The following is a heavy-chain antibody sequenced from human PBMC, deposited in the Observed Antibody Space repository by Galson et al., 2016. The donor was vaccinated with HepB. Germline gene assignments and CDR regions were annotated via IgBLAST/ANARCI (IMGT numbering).Heavy chain of an antibody. CDR3: ARDGGWNYDYFDY. CDR1: GFSLSIYS. J-gene: IGHJ4*02. Sequence: SLRLSCAASGFSLSIYSMNWVRQAPGKGLEWVAVISYDGSNKYYADSVKGRFTISRDNSKNTLYLQMNSLRVEDTAVYYCARDGGWNYDYFDYWGQGTLATVSS. CDR2: ISYDGSNK. V-gene: IGHV3-30*03. D-gene: IGHD3-3*01.